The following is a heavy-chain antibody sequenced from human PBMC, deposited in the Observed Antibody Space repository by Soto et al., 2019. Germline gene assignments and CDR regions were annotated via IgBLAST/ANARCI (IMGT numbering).Heavy chain of an antibody. J-gene: IGHJ4*02. CDR3: ARSEATVLDS. Sequence: SETLSLTCTVSGGSMSSSNWWNRVRQTPGKGLEWIGETHQSGRTNYNPSLKSRVTISVDKSKNRFSLNLSSVTAADTAVYYCARSEATVLDSWGQGTLVTVS. CDR2: THQSGRT. CDR1: GGSMSSSNW. D-gene: IGHD4-17*01. V-gene: IGHV4-4*02.